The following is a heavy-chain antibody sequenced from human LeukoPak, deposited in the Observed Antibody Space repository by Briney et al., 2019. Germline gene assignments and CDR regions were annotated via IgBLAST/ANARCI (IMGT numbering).Heavy chain of an antibody. CDR2: INPNSGGT. V-gene: IGHV1-2*02. CDR1: GYTFTGYY. J-gene: IGHJ6*02. CDR3: AREDERSGEGYYYYGMDV. Sequence: RASVKVSCKASGYTFTGYYMHWVRQAPGQGLEWMGWINPNSGGTNYAQKFQGRVTMTRDTSISTAYMELSRLRSGDTAVYYCAREDERSGEGYYYYGMDVWGQGTTVTVSS. D-gene: IGHD6-19*01.